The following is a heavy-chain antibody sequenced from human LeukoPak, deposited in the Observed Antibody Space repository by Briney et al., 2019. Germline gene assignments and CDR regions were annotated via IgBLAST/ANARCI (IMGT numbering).Heavy chain of an antibody. CDR3: AKDLGEGIVGTFDY. Sequence: SETLFLTCTVPVDSITSYHWSWLPQPPGKGLEWIGHIYYCGITRYSPSLQSRVTISLDTSNKQVSLRLSSVTAADTAVYYCAKDLGEGIVGTFDYWGQGTLVTVSS. V-gene: IGHV4-59*01. CDR1: VDSITSYH. CDR2: IYYCGIT. D-gene: IGHD1-26*01. J-gene: IGHJ4*02.